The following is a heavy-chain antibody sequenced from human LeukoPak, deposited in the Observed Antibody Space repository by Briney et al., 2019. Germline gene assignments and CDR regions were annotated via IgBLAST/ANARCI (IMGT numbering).Heavy chain of an antibody. D-gene: IGHD2-2*01. V-gene: IGHV4-38-2*02. CDR3: ARENQLVSYVDY. CDR1: GYSISSGYY. CDR2: IYHSGST. Sequence: PSETLSLTCTVSGYSISSGYYWGWIRQPPGKGLEWIGSIYHSGSTYYNPSLKSRVTISVDTSKNQFSLKLSSVTAADTAVYYCARENQLVSYVDYWGQGTLVTVSS. J-gene: IGHJ4*02.